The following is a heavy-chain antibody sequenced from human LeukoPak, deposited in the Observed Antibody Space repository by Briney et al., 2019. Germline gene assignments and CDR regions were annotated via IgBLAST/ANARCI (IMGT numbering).Heavy chain of an antibody. V-gene: IGHV1-69*05. J-gene: IGHJ5*02. Sequence: SVKVSCKASGGTFSSYAISWVRQAPGQGLEWMGGIIPIFGTANYAQKFQGRVTMTTDTSTSTAYMELRSLRSDDTAVYYCARGARGVITNWFDPWGQGTLVTVSS. CDR2: IIPIFGTA. D-gene: IGHD3-10*01. CDR1: GGTFSSYA. CDR3: ARGARGVITNWFDP.